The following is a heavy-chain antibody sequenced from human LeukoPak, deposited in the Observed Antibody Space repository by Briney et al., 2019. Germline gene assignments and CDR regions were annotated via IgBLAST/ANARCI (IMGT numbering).Heavy chain of an antibody. D-gene: IGHD3-10*02. CDR2: ISAGGITP. CDR3: AKEGTMSQWAFDI. V-gene: IGHV3-30*18. CDR1: GFAVSSNF. J-gene: IGHJ3*02. Sequence: LLGGSLRLSCAASGFAVSSNFMGWVRQAPGKGLEWVAVISAGGITPYYSDSVKGRFTISRDNSRNTLYLQMNSLRVEDTAVYFCAKEGTMSQWAFDIWGRGTFVTVSS.